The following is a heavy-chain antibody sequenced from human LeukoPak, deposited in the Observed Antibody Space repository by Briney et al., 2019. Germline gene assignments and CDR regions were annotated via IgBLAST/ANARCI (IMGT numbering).Heavy chain of an antibody. CDR2: LSGGGGNR. CDR1: GFTFNNYA. Sequence: GGSLRLSCAASGFTFNNYAMNWVRQAPGKGLEWVAALSGGGGNRYYADSVKGRFTISRDSSKNTVYLQMNSLRAEDTAVYYCAKEYYYDTSGYGGDFDYWGQGTLVIVSS. D-gene: IGHD3-22*01. CDR3: AKEYYYDTSGYGGDFDY. J-gene: IGHJ4*02. V-gene: IGHV3-23*01.